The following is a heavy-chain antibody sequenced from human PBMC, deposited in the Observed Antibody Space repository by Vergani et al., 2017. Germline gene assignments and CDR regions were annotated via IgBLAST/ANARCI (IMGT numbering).Heavy chain of an antibody. Sequence: QVQLVESAGGVVQPVGSLRLSCAASGFTFSNFGMHWIRQAPGKGLEWLAYIGKDGINTSYREAVKGPFTVSRDNSKDILYLQIDSLRSEDTALYYCAKYLRDSTDGLPDSWGPGTLVIVSS. V-gene: IGHV3-30*02. J-gene: IGHJ4*02. CDR2: IGKDGINT. D-gene: IGHD2-21*02. CDR1: GFTFSNFG. CDR3: AKYLRDSTDGLPDS.